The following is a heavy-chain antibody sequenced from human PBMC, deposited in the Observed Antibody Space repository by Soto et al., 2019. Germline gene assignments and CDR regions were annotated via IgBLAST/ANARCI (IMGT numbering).Heavy chain of an antibody. Sequence: ASVKVSCKASGYTFTSYYMHWVRQAPGQGLEWMGIINPSGGSTSYAQKFQGRVTMTRDTSTSTVYMELSSLRSEDTAVYYCARDREYYDILTGYYNGDYYGMDVWGQGTTVTVSS. V-gene: IGHV1-46*01. CDR2: INPSGGST. CDR1: GYTFTSYY. CDR3: ARDREYYDILTGYYNGDYYGMDV. J-gene: IGHJ6*02. D-gene: IGHD3-9*01.